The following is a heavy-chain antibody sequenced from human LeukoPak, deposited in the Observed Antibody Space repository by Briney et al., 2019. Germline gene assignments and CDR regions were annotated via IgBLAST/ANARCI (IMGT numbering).Heavy chain of an antibody. CDR3: GTLSAEPQQLAYYYYGMDV. CDR2: ISSSGSTI. V-gene: IGHV3-48*03. Sequence: GGSLRLSCAASGFTFSSYEMKWVRPAPGKGLEWVSYISSSGSTIYYADSVKGRFTISRDNAKNSLYLQMNSLRAEDTAVYYCGTLSAEPQQLAYYYYGMDVWGQGTTVTVSS. J-gene: IGHJ6*02. D-gene: IGHD6-13*01. CDR1: GFTFSSYE.